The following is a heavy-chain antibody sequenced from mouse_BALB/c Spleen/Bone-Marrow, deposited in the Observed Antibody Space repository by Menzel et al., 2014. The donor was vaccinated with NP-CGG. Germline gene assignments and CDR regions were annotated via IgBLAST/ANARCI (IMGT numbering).Heavy chain of an antibody. CDR2: IGSGDSST. V-gene: IGHV5-9-3*01. CDR3: ARSGSSYCY. CDR1: GFTFSSYA. D-gene: IGHD1-1*01. J-gene: IGHJ2*01. Sequence: EVQLVESGGGLVKPGGSLKLSCAASGFTFSSYAMSWVRQTPEKRLEWVATIGSGDSSTYYPDSVKGRFTISRDYAKNTLYLQMSSLRSEDTAMYYCARSGSSYCYWGQGTTLTVSS.